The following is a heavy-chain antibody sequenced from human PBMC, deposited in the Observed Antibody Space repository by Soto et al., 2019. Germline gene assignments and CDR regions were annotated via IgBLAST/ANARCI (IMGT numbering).Heavy chain of an antibody. V-gene: IGHV1-2*02. Sequence: QVQLVQSGAEVKKPGASVKVSCKASGYTFTGYYMHWVRQAPGQGLEWMGWINPNSGGTNYAQKFQGRVTMTRDTYISTDDMELSRLRSDDTAVYYCARVPLLRYFDWLAPYYYYGMDVWGQGNTVTVSS. J-gene: IGHJ6*02. CDR2: INPNSGGT. CDR3: ARVPLLRYFDWLAPYYYYGMDV. CDR1: GYTFTGYY. D-gene: IGHD3-9*01.